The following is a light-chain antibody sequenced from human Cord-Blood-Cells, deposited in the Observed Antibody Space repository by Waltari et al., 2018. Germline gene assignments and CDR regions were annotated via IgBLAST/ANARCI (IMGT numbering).Light chain of an antibody. CDR3: QQSYSTPCS. CDR1: QSISSY. Sequence: DIQMTQSASSLSASVRHRVTITCRASQSISSYLNWYQQKQGKAPKLLIYAASSLQSGVPSRFSGSGSGTDFTLTISSLQPEDFATYYCQQSYSTPCSFGQGTKLEIK. J-gene: IGKJ2*04. CDR2: AAS. V-gene: IGKV1-39*01.